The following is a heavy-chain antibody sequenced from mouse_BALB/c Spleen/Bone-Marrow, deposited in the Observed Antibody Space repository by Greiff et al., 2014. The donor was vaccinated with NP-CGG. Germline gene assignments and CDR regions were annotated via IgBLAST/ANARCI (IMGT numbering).Heavy chain of an antibody. D-gene: IGHD1-1*01. CDR3: ASYYYGSSSFAY. CDR2: IDPANGNT. CDR1: GFNIKDTY. V-gene: IGHV14-3*02. J-gene: IGHJ3*01. Sequence: EVKLVESGAELVKPGASVKLSCTASGFNIKDTYMHWVKQRPEQGLEWIGRIDPANGNTKYDPKFQGKATITADTSSNTAYLQLSSLTSEDTAVYYCASYYYGSSSFAYWGQGALVIVSA.